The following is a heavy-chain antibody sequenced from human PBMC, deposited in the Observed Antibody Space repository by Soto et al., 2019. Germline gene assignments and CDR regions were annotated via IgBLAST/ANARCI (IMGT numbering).Heavy chain of an antibody. D-gene: IGHD3-22*01. J-gene: IGHJ4*02. CDR2: IYYSGST. V-gene: IGHV4-31*03. CDR1: GGSISSGGYY. CDR3: ARAPAMIVVVISYFDY. Sequence: QVQLQESGPGLVKPSQTLSLTCTVSGGSISSGGYYWSWIRQHPGKGLEWIGYIYYSGSTYYNPSLKSRVTIPVDTSKNQFSLKLSSVTAADTAVYYCARAPAMIVVVISYFDYWGQGTLVTVSS.